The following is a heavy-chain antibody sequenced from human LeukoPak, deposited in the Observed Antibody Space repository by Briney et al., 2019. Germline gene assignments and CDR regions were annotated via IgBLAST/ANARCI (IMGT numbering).Heavy chain of an antibody. D-gene: IGHD1-26*01. Sequence: GGSLRLSCAASGFTFSSYAMSWVRQAPGKGLEWVSAISGSGGSTYYADSVKGRFTISRDNSKNTLYLQMNSLRAEDTAIYYCARTGSYYALHYFDYWGQGTLVTVSS. J-gene: IGHJ4*02. CDR2: ISGSGGST. CDR1: GFTFSSYA. V-gene: IGHV3-23*01. CDR3: ARTGSYYALHYFDY.